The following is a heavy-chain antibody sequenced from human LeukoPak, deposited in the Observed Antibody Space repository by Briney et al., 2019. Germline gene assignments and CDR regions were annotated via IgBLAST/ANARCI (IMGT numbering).Heavy chain of an antibody. D-gene: IGHD1-26*01. CDR1: GFTVSSNY. CDR2: IYSGGST. Sequence: PGGSLRLSCAASGFTVSSNYMSWVRQAPGKGLEWVSVIYSGGSTYYADSVKGRFTISRDNSKNTLYLQMNSLRAEDTAVYYCARFRELQRSVGDAFDIWGQGTMVTVSS. CDR3: ARFRELQRSVGDAFDI. V-gene: IGHV3-66*01. J-gene: IGHJ3*02.